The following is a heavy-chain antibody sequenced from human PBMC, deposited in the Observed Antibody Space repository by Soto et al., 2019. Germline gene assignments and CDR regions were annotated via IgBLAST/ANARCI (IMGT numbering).Heavy chain of an antibody. CDR2: IQYSGST. V-gene: IGHV4-59*12. CDR3: ARLPAGASGMGVYDF. Sequence: SETLSLTCTVSGASISSFYWSWIRQSPGAGLEYLGYIQYSGSTDYNPSLNSRVAISMDTSKNQFSLNLNSVTAADTAVYYCARLPAGASGMGVYDFWGQGALVTVSS. J-gene: IGHJ4*02. CDR1: GASISSFY. D-gene: IGHD1-1*01.